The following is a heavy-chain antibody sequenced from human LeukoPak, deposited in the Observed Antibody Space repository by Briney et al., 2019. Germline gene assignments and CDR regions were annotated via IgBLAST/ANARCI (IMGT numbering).Heavy chain of an antibody. CDR1: GFTFSSYA. D-gene: IGHD3-10*01. J-gene: IGHJ6*03. CDR2: ISGSGGST. V-gene: IGHV3-23*01. CDR3: AIPPGGYYASYYYYMDV. Sequence: GGSLRLSCAASGFTFSSYAMSWVRQAPGKGLEWVSAISGSGGSTYYADSVKGRFTISRDNSKNTLYLQMNSLRAEDTAVYYCAIPPGGYYASYYYYMDVWGKGTTVTVSS.